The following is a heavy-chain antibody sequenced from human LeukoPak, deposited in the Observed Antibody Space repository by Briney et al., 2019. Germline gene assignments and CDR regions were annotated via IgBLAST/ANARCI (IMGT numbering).Heavy chain of an antibody. J-gene: IGHJ4*02. CDR2: ISSDESST. Sequence: PGGSLRLSCAASGFTFSSYSMNWVRQAPGKGLVWVSRISSDESSTSYADSVKCRFTISRDNAKNTLYLKMNSLRAEDTAIYFCARGGFTGTSCPYFDYWGQGTLVTVSS. V-gene: IGHV3-74*01. CDR3: ARGGFTGTSCPYFDY. D-gene: IGHD2-2*01. CDR1: GFTFSSYS.